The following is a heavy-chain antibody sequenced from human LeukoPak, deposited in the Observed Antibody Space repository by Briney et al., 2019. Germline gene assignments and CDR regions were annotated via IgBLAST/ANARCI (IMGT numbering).Heavy chain of an antibody. CDR3: ARGGVAAEVGGL. D-gene: IGHD3-10*01. Sequence: SETLSLTCTVSGGSVTNNNLYWSWIRQPPGKGLEWIGCTFNRGRTNYNPSLKSRVAISVDTSGNQFSLRLTSVTSADTAVYYCARGGVAAEVGGLWGQGILVTVSS. CDR1: GGSVTNNNLY. CDR2: TFNRGRT. V-gene: IGHV4-61*01. J-gene: IGHJ4*02.